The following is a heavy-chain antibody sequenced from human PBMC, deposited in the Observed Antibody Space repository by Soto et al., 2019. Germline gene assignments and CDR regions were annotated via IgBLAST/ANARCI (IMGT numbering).Heavy chain of an antibody. V-gene: IGHV4-59*01. Sequence: SETLSLTCTVSGGSISSYYWSWIRHPPGKGLEWIGYIYYSGSTNYNPSLKSRVTISVDTSKNQFSLKLSSVTAADTAVYYCARDFRDYYYYYMDVWGKGTTVTVSS. J-gene: IGHJ6*03. CDR3: ARDFRDYYYYYMDV. CDR2: IYYSGST. CDR1: GGSISSYY.